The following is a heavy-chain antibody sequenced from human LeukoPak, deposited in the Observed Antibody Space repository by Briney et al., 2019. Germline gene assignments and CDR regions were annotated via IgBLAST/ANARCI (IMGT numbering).Heavy chain of an antibody. V-gene: IGHV1-18*01. J-gene: IGHJ5*02. CDR1: GYTFTSDG. Sequence: ASVKVSCTASGYTFTSDGISWVRQAPGQGLEWMGWISAYNGNRNYAQKVEGRVTMTTDTSTNTAYMELRGLRSDDTALYYCARGYCSGGSCYWFDPWGQGTLVTVSS. CDR3: ARGYCSGGSCYWFDP. D-gene: IGHD2-15*01. CDR2: ISAYNGNR.